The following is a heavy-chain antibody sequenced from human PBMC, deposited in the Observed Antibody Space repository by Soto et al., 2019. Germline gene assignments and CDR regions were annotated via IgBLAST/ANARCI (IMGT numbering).Heavy chain of an antibody. CDR2: IIPIFGTA. CDR3: AMGSGRYSSSDAHYYYYYGMDG. D-gene: IGHD6-13*01. J-gene: IGHJ6*02. V-gene: IGHV1-69*01. Sequence: QVQLVQSGAEVKKPGSSVKVSCKASGGTFSSYAISWVRQSPGQGLEWMGGIIPIFGTANYAQKFQGRVTITAEESTGSAYIELGRLRSEYTAVYYCAMGSGRYSSSDAHYYYYYGMDGWGQGTTVTVSS. CDR1: GGTFSSYA.